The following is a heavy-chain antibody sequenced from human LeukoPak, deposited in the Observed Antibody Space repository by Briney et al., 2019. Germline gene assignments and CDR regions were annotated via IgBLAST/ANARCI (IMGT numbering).Heavy chain of an antibody. CDR1: GFTFSSYA. CDR3: ARGGFGYVYFDY. Sequence: PGGSLRLSCAASGFTFSSYAMHWVRPAPGKGLEWVAHIKGDGSEKYSVDSVKGRFTISRDNAKSSLYLQMNSLRAEDTALYYCARGGFGYVYFDYWGQGSLVTVSS. V-gene: IGHV3-7*01. J-gene: IGHJ4*02. CDR2: IKGDGSEK. D-gene: IGHD2-8*01.